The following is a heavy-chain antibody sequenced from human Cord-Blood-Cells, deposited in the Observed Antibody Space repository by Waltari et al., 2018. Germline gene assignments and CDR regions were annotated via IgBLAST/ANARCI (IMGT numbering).Heavy chain of an antibody. V-gene: IGHV3-30-3*01. Sequence: LRLSCAASGFTFSSYAMHWVRQAPGKGLEWVAVISYDGSNKYYADSVKGRFTISRDNSKNTLYLQMNSLRAEDTAVYYCARGGVVAAAGTYYYYYGMDVWGQGTTVTVSS. J-gene: IGHJ6*02. D-gene: IGHD6-13*01. CDR3: ARGGVVAAAGTYYYYYGMDV. CDR2: ISYDGSNK. CDR1: GFTFSSYA.